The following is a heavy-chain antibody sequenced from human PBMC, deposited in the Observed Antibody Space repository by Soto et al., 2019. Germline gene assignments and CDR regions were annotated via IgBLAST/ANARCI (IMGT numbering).Heavy chain of an antibody. V-gene: IGHV1-69*06. J-gene: IGHJ6*02. CDR1: GGTFSSYA. CDR2: IIPIFGTA. CDR3: ARYYDFWSGYNYYGMDV. Sequence: QVQLVQSGAEVKKPGSSVKVSCKASGGTFSSYAISWVRQAPGQGLEWMGGIIPIFGTANYAQKFQGRVTITADKSTSTAYMELSSLRCEDTAVYYCARYYDFWSGYNYYGMDVWGQGTTVTVSS. D-gene: IGHD3-3*01.